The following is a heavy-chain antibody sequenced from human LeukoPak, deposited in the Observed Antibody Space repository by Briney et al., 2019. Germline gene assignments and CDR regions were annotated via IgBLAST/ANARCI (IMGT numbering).Heavy chain of an antibody. V-gene: IGHV1-2*02. D-gene: IGHD3-10*01. CDR3: AREASGSYYSFFLDY. CDR2: INPNNGDT. CDR1: GYTFTGDY. J-gene: IGHJ4*02. Sequence: ASVKVSCKASGYTFTGDYVHWVRRAPGQGLEWMAWINPNNGDTNSAQKFQGRVTITRDTSISTVCMELSRLTSDDTAVYYCAREASGSYYSFFLDYWVQGTLVAVSS.